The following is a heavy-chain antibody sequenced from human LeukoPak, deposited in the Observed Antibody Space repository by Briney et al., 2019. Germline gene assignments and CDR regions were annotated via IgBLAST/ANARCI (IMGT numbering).Heavy chain of an antibody. Sequence: GGSLRLSCAASGFTFSSYAMSWVRQAPGKGLEWVSAISGSGGSTYYADSVKGRFTISRDNSKNTLYLQMNGLRAEDTAVYYCAKVTEQQLVKAYYFDYWGQGTLVTVSS. CDR3: AKVTEQQLVKAYYFDY. CDR2: ISGSGGST. J-gene: IGHJ4*02. CDR1: GFTFSSYA. D-gene: IGHD6-13*01. V-gene: IGHV3-23*01.